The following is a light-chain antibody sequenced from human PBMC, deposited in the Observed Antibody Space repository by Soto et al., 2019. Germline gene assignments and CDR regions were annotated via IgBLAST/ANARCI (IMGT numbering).Light chain of an antibody. CDR1: SSDVGSYNL. Sequence: QSVLTQPASVSGSPGQSITISCTGTSSDVGSYNLVSWYQQHPGKAPKLMIYEGSKRPSGVSNRFSGSKSGNTASLTISGLQAEDEADYYCCSYAGSSTPRLVFGGGTQLTVL. CDR2: EGS. V-gene: IGLV2-23*01. J-gene: IGLJ2*01. CDR3: CSYAGSSTPRLV.